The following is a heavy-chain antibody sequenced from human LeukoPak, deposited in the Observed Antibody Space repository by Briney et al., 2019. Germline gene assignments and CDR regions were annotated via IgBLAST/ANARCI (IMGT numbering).Heavy chain of an antibody. V-gene: IGHV4-34*01. Sequence: SETLSLTCAVYGGSFSGYYWSWIRQPPGKGLEWIGEINHSGSTNYNPSLKSRVTISVDTSKNQFSLKLSSVTAADTAVYYCARREWLVLGPFDYWGQGTLVTVSS. CDR1: GGSFSGYY. J-gene: IGHJ4*02. D-gene: IGHD6-19*01. CDR2: INHSGST. CDR3: ARREWLVLGPFDY.